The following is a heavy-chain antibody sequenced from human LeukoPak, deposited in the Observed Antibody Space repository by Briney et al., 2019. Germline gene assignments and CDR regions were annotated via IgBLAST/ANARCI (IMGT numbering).Heavy chain of an antibody. CDR2: TYYRSKWYN. CDR3: ARGGGDSSSWYGN. CDR1: GDSISSNSAA. D-gene: IGHD6-13*01. J-gene: IGHJ4*02. V-gene: IGHV6-1*01. Sequence: SQTLSLTCAISGDSISSNSAAWNWIRQSPSRGLEWLGRTYYRSKWYNDYAVSVKSRITINPDTSKNQFSLQLNSVTPEDTAAYYCARGGGDSSSWYGNWGQGTLVTVSS.